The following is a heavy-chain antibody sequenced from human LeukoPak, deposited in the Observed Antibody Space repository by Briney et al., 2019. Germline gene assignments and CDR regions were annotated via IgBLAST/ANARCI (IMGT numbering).Heavy chain of an antibody. CDR2: IIPILGIA. Sequence: APVKVSCKASGGTFSSYAISWVRQAPGQGLEWMGRIIPILGIANYAQKFQGRVTITADKSTSTAYMELSSLRSEDTAVYYCARDPDKTRTNYYDSSGYYTRRNDNWGQGTLVTVSS. D-gene: IGHD3-22*01. CDR3: ARDPDKTRTNYYDSSGYYTRRNDN. J-gene: IGHJ4*02. V-gene: IGHV1-69*04. CDR1: GGTFSSYA.